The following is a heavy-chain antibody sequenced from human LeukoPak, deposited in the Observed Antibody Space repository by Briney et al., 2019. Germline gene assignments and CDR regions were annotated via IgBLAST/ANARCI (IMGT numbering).Heavy chain of an antibody. CDR2: ISAYNGNT. Sequence: ASVKVSCKASGGTFSSYAISWVRQAPGQGLEWMGWISAYNGNTNYAQKLQGRVTMTTDTSTSTAYMELRSLRSDDTAVYYCARGRRDGYKNYYYYYMDVWGKGTTVTISS. V-gene: IGHV1-18*01. J-gene: IGHJ6*03. CDR3: ARGRRDGYKNYYYYYMDV. D-gene: IGHD5-24*01. CDR1: GGTFSSYA.